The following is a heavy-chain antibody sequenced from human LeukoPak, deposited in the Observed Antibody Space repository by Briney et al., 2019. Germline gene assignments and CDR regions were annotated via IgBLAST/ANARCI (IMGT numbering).Heavy chain of an antibody. CDR2: INPSGGST. J-gene: IGHJ4*02. V-gene: IGHV1-46*01. Sequence: GASVKVSCKASGYTFTSYYMHWVRQAPGQGLEWMGKINPSGGSTSYAQKFQGRVTMTRDTSTSTVYMELSSLRSEDTAVYYCARAVPASDYYDSSGYFGYWGQGTLVTVSS. CDR1: GYTFTSYY. CDR3: ARAVPASDYYDSSGYFGY. D-gene: IGHD3-22*01.